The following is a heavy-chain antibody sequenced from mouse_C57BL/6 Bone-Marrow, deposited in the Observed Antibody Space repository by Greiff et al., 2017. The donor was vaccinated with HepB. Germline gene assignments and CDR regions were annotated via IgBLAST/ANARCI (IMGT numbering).Heavy chain of an antibody. CDR1: GFNIKDDY. CDR2: IDPENGDT. J-gene: IGHJ2*01. D-gene: IGHD2-2*01. V-gene: IGHV14-4*01. CDR3: TTMVTTGYFDY. Sequence: VQLQQSGAELVRPGASVKLSCTASGFNIKDDYMPWVKQRPEQGLEWIGWIDPENGDTEYASKFQGKATITADTSSNTAYLQLSSLTSEDTAVYYCTTMVTTGYFDYWGQGTTLTVSS.